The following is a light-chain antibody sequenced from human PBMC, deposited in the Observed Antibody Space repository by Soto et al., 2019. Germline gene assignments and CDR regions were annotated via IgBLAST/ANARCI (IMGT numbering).Light chain of an antibody. CDR2: GAS. J-gene: IGKJ1*01. CDR3: QHYTSYSWA. Sequence: DIQMTQSPSTLSASVGDRVTLTCRASESVGSLLAWYQQKPGKAPKLLIYGASSSLSGVPSRFSGSGSGTEFTLTISGLQPDDSATYYCQHYTSYSWAFGQGTKVEFK. CDR1: ESVGSL. V-gene: IGKV1-5*01.